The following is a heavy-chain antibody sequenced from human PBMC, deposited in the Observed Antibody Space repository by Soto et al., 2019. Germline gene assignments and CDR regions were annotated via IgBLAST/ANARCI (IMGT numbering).Heavy chain of an antibody. CDR2: ISAYNRNT. D-gene: IGHD3-22*01. CDR1: GYTFTNYG. CDR3: ARDKGSSGPYYFDY. V-gene: IGHV1-18*01. Sequence: GASVKVSCKASGYTFTNYGVSWVRQAPGQGLEWMGWISAYNRNTNYAQKLQGRVTMTTDTSTSTAYMELRSLRSDDTATYYCARDKGSSGPYYFDYWGQGTLVT. J-gene: IGHJ4*02.